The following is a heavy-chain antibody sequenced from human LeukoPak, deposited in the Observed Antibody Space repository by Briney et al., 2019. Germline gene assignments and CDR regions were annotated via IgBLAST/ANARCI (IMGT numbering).Heavy chain of an antibody. CDR3: ARDTMLGMGNP. D-gene: IGHD3-10*02. Sequence: PGGSLRLSCVASEFTFSAYGMSWVRQAPGTGLEWVSSISGSGSSIHYKESVRGRFTISRDNSGNSIYLQMNSLRAEDTAVYYCARDTMLGMGNPWGQGALVTVSS. CDR2: ISGSGSSI. J-gene: IGHJ5*02. CDR1: EFTFSAYG. V-gene: IGHV3-21*01.